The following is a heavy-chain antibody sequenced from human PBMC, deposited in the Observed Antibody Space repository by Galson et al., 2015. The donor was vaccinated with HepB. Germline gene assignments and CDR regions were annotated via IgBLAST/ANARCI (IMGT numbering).Heavy chain of an antibody. D-gene: IGHD6-13*01. CDR3: ARKPGYSSSWASDAFDI. CDR2: IYSGGST. Sequence: SLRLSCAASGFTVSSNYMSWVRQAPGKGLEWVSVIYSGGSTYYADSVKGRFTISRDNSKNTLYLQMNSLRAEDTAVYYCARKPGYSSSWASDAFDIWGQGTMVTVSS. CDR1: GFTVSSNY. V-gene: IGHV3-66*01. J-gene: IGHJ3*02.